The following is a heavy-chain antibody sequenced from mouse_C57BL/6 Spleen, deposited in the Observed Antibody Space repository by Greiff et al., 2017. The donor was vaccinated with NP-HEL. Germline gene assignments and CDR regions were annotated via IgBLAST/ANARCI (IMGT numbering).Heavy chain of an antibody. CDR1: GYAFSSSW. J-gene: IGHJ1*03. Sequence: VQLQQSGPELVKPGASVKISCKASGYAFSSSWMNWVKQRPGKGLEWIGRIYPGDGDTNYNGKFKGKATLTADKSSSTAYMQLSSLTSEDSAVYFCASEEARKRYFDVWGTGTTVTVSS. V-gene: IGHV1-82*01. CDR3: ASEEARKRYFDV. CDR2: IYPGDGDT.